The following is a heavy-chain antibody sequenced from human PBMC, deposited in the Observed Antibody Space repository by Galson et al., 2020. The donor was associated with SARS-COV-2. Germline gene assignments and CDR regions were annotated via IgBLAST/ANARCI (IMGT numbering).Heavy chain of an antibody. CDR2: INSSGST. Sequence: SETLSLTCAVYGGSFSGYHWSWIRQPPGKGLEWIGEINSSGSTNYNPSLKSRVTISVDTSKNHFSLKLSSVTAADTAVYYCARRSHSSGGYWYFDVWGRGTLVTVSS. J-gene: IGHJ2*01. CDR3: ARRSHSSGGYWYFDV. D-gene: IGHD6-19*01. CDR1: GGSFSGYH. V-gene: IGHV4-34*01.